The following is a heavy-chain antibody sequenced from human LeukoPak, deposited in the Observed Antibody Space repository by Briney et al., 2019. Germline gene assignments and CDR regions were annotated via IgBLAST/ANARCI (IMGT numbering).Heavy chain of an antibody. CDR1: GGSFSGYY. Sequence: SETLSLTCAVYGGSFSGYYWSWIRQPPGKGLEWIGEINHSGSTYYNPSLKSRVTISVDTSKNQFSLKLSSVTAADTAVYYCARHGRGTRGDAFDIWGQGTMVTVSS. CDR3: ARHGRGTRGDAFDI. CDR2: INHSGST. V-gene: IGHV4-34*01. D-gene: IGHD2-15*01. J-gene: IGHJ3*02.